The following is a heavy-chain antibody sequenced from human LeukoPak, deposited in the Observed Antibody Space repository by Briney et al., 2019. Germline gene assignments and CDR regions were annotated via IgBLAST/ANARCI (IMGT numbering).Heavy chain of an antibody. CDR3: ARGRGLDV. CDR1: GFTFSTYL. Sequence: GGSLRLSCAASGFTFSTYLMSWVRQAPGKGLEWVANIKQDGSEKDYVDSVKGRFAISRDSAKNSLYLQMNSLSADDTAVYFCARGRGLDVWGQGTTVTVSS. V-gene: IGHV3-7*05. J-gene: IGHJ6*02. CDR2: IKQDGSEK.